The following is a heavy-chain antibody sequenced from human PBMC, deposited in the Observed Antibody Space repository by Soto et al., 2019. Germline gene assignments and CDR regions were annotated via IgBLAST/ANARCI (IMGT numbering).Heavy chain of an antibody. CDR2: TRNKANSYTT. D-gene: IGHD3-22*01. V-gene: IGHV3-72*01. CDR1: GFTFSDHY. J-gene: IGHJ4*02. CDR3: ARVAGLVMIDY. Sequence: PGGSLRLSCAASGFTFSDHYMDWVRQAPGKGLEWVGRTRNKANSYTTEYAASVKGRFTISRDDSKNSLYLQMNSLKTEDTAVYYCARVAGLVMIDYWGQGTLVTVSS.